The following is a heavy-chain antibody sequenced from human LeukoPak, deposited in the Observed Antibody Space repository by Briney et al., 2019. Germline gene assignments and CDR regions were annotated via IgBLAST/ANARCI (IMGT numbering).Heavy chain of an antibody. Sequence: SVKVSCKASGGTFSSYAISWVRQAPGQGLEWMGRIIPIFGTANYAQKFKGRVTITTNESTSTAYMELSSLTSEDTAVYYCARSLEYYYDSSGYYPNWFDPWGQGTLVTVSS. J-gene: IGHJ5*02. V-gene: IGHV1-69*05. D-gene: IGHD3-22*01. CDR3: ARSLEYYYDSSGYYPNWFDP. CDR2: IIPIFGTA. CDR1: GGTFSSYA.